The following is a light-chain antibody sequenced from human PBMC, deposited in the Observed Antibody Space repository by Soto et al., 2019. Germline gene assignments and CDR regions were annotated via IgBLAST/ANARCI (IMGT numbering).Light chain of an antibody. V-gene: IGLV1-40*01. Sequence: QSVLTQPPSVSGAPGQSVTISCTGSTSNIGAGYDVHWYQQLPGTAPKLLIYGNTNRPSGVPDRFSGSKSGTSASLDITGLQAEDEADYYCQSYDSSLGGSGVFGTGTKVTVL. CDR1: TSNIGAGYD. CDR2: GNT. CDR3: QSYDSSLGGSGV. J-gene: IGLJ1*01.